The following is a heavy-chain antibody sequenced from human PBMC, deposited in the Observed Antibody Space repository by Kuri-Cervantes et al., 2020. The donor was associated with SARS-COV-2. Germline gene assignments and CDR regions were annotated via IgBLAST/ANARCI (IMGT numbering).Heavy chain of an antibody. CDR1: GYSISSGYY. J-gene: IGHJ4*02. CDR2: INHSGST. CDR3: ARAGSLLWFGELLSLFDY. V-gene: IGHV4-38-2*02. D-gene: IGHD3-10*01. Sequence: SETLSLTCTVSGYSISSGYYWSWIRQPPGKGLEWIGEINHSGSTNYNPSLKSRVTISVDTSKNQFSLKLSSVTAADTAVYYYARAGSLLWFGELLSLFDYWGQGTLVTVSS.